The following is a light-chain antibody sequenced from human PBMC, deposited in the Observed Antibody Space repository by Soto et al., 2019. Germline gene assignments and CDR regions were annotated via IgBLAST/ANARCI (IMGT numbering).Light chain of an antibody. CDR3: AAWDDSLTGFWV. Sequence: QTVLTQPPSASGTPGQRVTISCSGSTSNIGSNDVNWFQQLPGTAPKLLIHTNAQRPSGVPDRFSGSRSGTSASLAISGLQSEDEAHYYCAAWDDSLTGFWVFGGGTKVTVL. CDR1: TSNIGSND. J-gene: IGLJ3*02. V-gene: IGLV1-44*01. CDR2: TNA.